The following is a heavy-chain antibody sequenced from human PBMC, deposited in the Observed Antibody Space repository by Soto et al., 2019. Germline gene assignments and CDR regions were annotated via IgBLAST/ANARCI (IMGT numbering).Heavy chain of an antibody. CDR1: GGSISSNKW. CDR2: IYHSGST. D-gene: IGHD2-2*01. J-gene: IGHJ6*02. V-gene: IGHV4-4*02. Sequence: QVQLQESGPGLVKPSETLSLTCAVYGGSISSNKWWSWVRQPPGKGLEWIGEIYHSGSTNYNPSLKSRCTRSLDKSKNQFSLKVTSVTAADSAVYYCARDDHIVVVPTSLGAMDVWGQGTTVTVSS. CDR3: ARDDHIVVVPTSLGAMDV.